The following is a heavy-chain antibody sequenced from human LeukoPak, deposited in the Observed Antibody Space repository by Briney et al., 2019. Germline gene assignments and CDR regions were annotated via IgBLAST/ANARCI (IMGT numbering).Heavy chain of an antibody. D-gene: IGHD5-24*01. CDR2: INPSGGST. Sequence: GASVKVSCKASGGTFSSYAISWVRQAPGQGLEWMGIINPSGGSTSYAQKFQGRVTMTRDTSTSTVYMELSSLRSEDTAVYYCARDHRRDGYNSLPGYWGQGTLVTVSS. CDR3: ARDHRRDGYNSLPGY. J-gene: IGHJ4*02. V-gene: IGHV1-46*01. CDR1: GGTFSSYA.